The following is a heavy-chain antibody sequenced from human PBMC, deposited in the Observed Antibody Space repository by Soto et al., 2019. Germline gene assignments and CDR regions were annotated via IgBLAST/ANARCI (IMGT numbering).Heavy chain of an antibody. CDR3: ARQIYDSDTGPNFQYYFDS. CDR2: IDPSDSQT. V-gene: IGHV5-10-1*01. J-gene: IGHJ4*02. CDR1: GYSFAGYW. D-gene: IGHD3-22*01. Sequence: PGESLKISCKGSGYSFAGYWITWVRQKPGKGLEWMGRIDPSDSQTYYSPSFRGHITISATKSITTVFLQWSSLRASDTAMYYCARQIYDSDTGPNFQYYFDSWGQGTPVTVSS.